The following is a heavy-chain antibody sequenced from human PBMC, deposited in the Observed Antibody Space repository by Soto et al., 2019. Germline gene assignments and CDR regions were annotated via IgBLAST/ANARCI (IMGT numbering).Heavy chain of an antibody. V-gene: IGHV4-59*08. CDR3: ARHHES. J-gene: IGHJ5*02. CDR2: IYYSGST. CDR1: GGSISSYY. Sequence: QVQLQESGPGLVKPSETLSLTCTVSGGSISSYYWSWIRQPPGKGLEWIGYIYYSGSTNNNPSLNRRVTIPVDTSKNQFSLKRGSVTAADTAVYYCARHHESWGQGTLVTVSS.